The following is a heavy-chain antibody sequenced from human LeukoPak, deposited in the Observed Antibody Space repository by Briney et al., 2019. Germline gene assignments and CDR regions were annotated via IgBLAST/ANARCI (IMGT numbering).Heavy chain of an antibody. D-gene: IGHD2-15*01. Sequence: GGSLRLSCAASGFTFSSYAMSWVRQAPGKGPEWVSAISGSGGSTYYADSVKGRFTISRDNSKNTLYLQMNSLRAEDTAVYYCAKDRFEVVAATPFFWGQGTLVTVSS. CDR3: AKDRFEVVAATPFF. CDR1: GFTFSSYA. CDR2: ISGSGGST. V-gene: IGHV3-23*01. J-gene: IGHJ4*02.